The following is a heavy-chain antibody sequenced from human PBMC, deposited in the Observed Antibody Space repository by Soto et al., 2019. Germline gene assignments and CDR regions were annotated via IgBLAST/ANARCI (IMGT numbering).Heavy chain of an antibody. D-gene: IGHD3-22*01. CDR1: GYTFTGYY. V-gene: IGHV1-2*04. CDR2: INPNSGGT. Sequence: GASVKVSCKASGYTFTGYYMHWVRQAPGQGLEWMGWINPNSGGTNYAQKFQGWVTMTRDTSISTAYMELSRLRSDDTAVYYCARGELTMIVVGENTFDYWGQGTLVTVSS. CDR3: ARGELTMIVVGENTFDY. J-gene: IGHJ4*02.